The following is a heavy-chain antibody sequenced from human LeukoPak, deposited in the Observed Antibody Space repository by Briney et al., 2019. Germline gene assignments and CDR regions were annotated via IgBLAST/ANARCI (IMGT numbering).Heavy chain of an antibody. CDR3: AKEGMGSEATTADGAFDI. D-gene: IGHD1-26*01. CDR2: LYDTGIT. J-gene: IGHJ3*02. Sequence: PSETLSLTCTVSGGSISVYHWSWIRQPPGKGLEWIGYLYDTGITNYSPSLKSRVTISVDTSKNQISLKLTSVTAADTAIYFCAKEGMGSEATTADGAFDIWGQGTTVTVSS. V-gene: IGHV4-4*08. CDR1: GGSISVYH.